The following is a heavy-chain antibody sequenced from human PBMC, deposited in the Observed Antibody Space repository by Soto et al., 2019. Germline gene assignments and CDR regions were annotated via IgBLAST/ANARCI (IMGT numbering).Heavy chain of an antibody. J-gene: IGHJ6*02. CDR1: GGTFSSYA. D-gene: IGHD6-6*01. CDR2: IIPIFGTA. V-gene: IGHV1-69*06. Sequence: WASVKVSCKASGGTFSSYAISWVRQAPGQGLEWMGGIIPIFGTANCAQKFQGRVTITADKSTSTAYMELSSLRSEDTAVYYCARGCPTYSSSPLCYYYYGMDVWGQGTTVTVSS. CDR3: ARGCPTYSSSPLCYYYYGMDV.